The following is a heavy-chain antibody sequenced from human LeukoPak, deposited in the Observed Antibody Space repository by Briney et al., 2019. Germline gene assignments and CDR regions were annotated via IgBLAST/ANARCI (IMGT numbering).Heavy chain of an antibody. J-gene: IGHJ4*02. D-gene: IGHD6-19*01. CDR3: AKERNLEIAVAGTIFDY. Sequence: GGSLRLSCAASGFTFSSYWMHWVRQAPGKGLVWVSRINTDGSSTSYADSVKGRFTISRDNSKNMIYLEMTSLKAEDTAVYYCAKERNLEIAVAGTIFDYWGQGTLVTVSS. CDR1: GFTFSSYW. V-gene: IGHV3-74*01. CDR2: INTDGSST.